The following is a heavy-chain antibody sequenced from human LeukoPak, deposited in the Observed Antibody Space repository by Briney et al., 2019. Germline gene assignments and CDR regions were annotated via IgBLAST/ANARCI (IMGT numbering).Heavy chain of an antibody. J-gene: IGHJ4*02. Sequence: SETLSLTCTVSGVPISTYYWSWLRQPPGKGLEGVGYIYYIGNTNYNPSLKSRVTISVDTSKNQFSLKLSSVTAADTAVYYCARLYYDILTGYFYLDFWGQGTLVTVSS. D-gene: IGHD3-9*01. CDR3: ARLYYDILTGYFYLDF. CDR2: IYYIGNT. V-gene: IGHV4-59*08. CDR1: GVPISTYY.